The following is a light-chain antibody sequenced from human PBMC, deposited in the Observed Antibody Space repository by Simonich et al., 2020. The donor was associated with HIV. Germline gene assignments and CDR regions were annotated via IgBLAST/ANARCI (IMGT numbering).Light chain of an antibody. CDR2: DAS. CDR3: QQRSYWMYT. CDR1: QSVSSY. V-gene: IGKV3-11*01. Sequence: EIVLTQSPATLSLSPGERAALSCRASQSVSSYLAWYQQKPGQAPRLLIYDASNRATGIPARFGGSGSGTDFTLTISSLEPEDFAVYYCQQRSYWMYTFGQGTKLEIK. J-gene: IGKJ2*01.